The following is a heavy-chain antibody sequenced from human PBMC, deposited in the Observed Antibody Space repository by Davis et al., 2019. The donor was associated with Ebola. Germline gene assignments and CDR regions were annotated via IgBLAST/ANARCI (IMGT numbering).Heavy chain of an antibody. D-gene: IGHD1-26*01. CDR2: IRSKANSYAT. CDR3: NVGATHDY. J-gene: IGHJ4*02. V-gene: IGHV3-73*01. CDR1: GFTFSGSA. Sequence: GGSLRLSCAASGFTFSGSAMHWVRQASGKGLEWVGRIRSKANSYATAYAASVKGRFTISRDDSKNTAYLQMNSLKTEDTAVYYCNVGATHDYWDQGTLVTVSS.